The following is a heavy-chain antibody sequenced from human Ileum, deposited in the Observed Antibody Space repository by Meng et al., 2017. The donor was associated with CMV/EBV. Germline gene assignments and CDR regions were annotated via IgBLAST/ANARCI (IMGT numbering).Heavy chain of an antibody. D-gene: IGHD3-16*01. CDR2: ISSSSSYT. J-gene: IGHJ4*02. Sequence: QVQRGESGGGLVQPGGSLRLSCAASGFTSSDYYMSWIRQAPGKGLEWVSYISSSSSYTNYADSVKGRFTISRDNAKNSLYLQMNSLRAEDTAVYYCARDRSYADYWGQGTLVTVSS. CDR3: ARDRSYADY. CDR1: GFTSSDYY. V-gene: IGHV3-11*05.